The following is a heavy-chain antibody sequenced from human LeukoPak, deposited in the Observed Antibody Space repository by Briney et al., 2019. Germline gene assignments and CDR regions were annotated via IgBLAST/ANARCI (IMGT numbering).Heavy chain of an antibody. CDR3: ARDLGYSRHNWFDP. CDR2: ISSSSSYI. D-gene: IGHD5-12*01. V-gene: IGHV3-21*01. J-gene: IGHJ5*02. CDR1: GFTFSNYA. Sequence: GGSLRLSCAASGFTFSNYAMSWVRQAPGKGLEWVSSISSSSSYIYYADSVKGRFTISRDNAKNSLYLQMNSLRAEDTAVYYCARDLGYSRHNWFDPWGQGTLVTVSS.